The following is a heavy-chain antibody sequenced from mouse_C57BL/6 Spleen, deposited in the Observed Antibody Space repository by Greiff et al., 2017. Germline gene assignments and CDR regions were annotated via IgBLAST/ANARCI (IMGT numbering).Heavy chain of an antibody. D-gene: IGHD1-1*01. CDR3: AFYYGSSFVYAMDY. CDR1: GYTITSYW. J-gene: IGHJ4*01. Sequence: VQLQQPGAELVKPGASVKLSCKASGYTITSYWMHWVKQRPGRGLEWIGRIDPNSGGTKYNEKFKSKATLTVDKPSSTAYMQLSSLTSEDSAVYYCAFYYGSSFVYAMDYWGQGTSVTVSS. V-gene: IGHV1-72*01. CDR2: IDPNSGGT.